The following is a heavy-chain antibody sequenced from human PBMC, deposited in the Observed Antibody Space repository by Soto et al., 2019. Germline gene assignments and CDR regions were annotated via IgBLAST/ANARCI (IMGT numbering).Heavy chain of an antibody. CDR2: IYSGGST. J-gene: IGHJ4*02. D-gene: IGHD3-22*01. CDR3: ARTPLISSGYYDY. Sequence: GGSLRLSCAASGFTVSSNYMSWVRQAPGKGLEWVSVIYSGGSTYYADSVKGRFTISRDNSKNTLYLQMNSLRAEDTAVYYCARTPLISSGYYDYWGQGTLVTVSS. V-gene: IGHV3-53*01. CDR1: GFTVSSNY.